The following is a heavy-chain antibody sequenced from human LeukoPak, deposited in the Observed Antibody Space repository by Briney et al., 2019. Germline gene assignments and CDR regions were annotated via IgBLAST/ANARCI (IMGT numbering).Heavy chain of an antibody. CDR3: ARDLGDGYNF. CDR1: GFTFSSYE. J-gene: IGHJ4*02. V-gene: IGHV3-48*03. CDR2: ISSSGSTI. Sequence: PGGSLRLSCAASGFTFSSYEMNWVRQAPGKGLEWVSYISSSGSTIYYADSVKGRFTISRDNAKNSLYLQMNSLRAEDTAAYYCARDLGDGYNFWGQGTLVTVSS. D-gene: IGHD5-24*01.